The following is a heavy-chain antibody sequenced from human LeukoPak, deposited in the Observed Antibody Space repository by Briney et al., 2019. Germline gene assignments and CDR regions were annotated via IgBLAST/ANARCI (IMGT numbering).Heavy chain of an antibody. CDR3: AREIVGATPGIHWYFDL. CDR2: IYTSGST. V-gene: IGHV4-4*07. D-gene: IGHD1-26*01. J-gene: IGHJ2*01. CDR1: GGSTSSYY. Sequence: PSETLSLTCTVSGGSTSSYYWSWIRQPAGKGLEWIGRIYTSGSTNYNPSLKSRVTMSVDTSKNQFSLKLSSVTAADTAVYYCAREIVGATPGIHWYFDLWGRGTLVTVSS.